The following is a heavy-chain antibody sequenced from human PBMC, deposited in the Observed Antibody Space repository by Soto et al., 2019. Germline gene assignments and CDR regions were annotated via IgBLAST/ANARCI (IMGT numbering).Heavy chain of an antibody. J-gene: IGHJ4*02. Sequence: PGGSLRLSCAASGFTFSSYWMSWVRQAPGKGLEWVANIKQDGSEKYYVDSVKGLFTISRDNAKNSLYLQMNSLRAEDTAVYYCARERRIGSSLFFDYWGQGTLVTVSS. CDR1: GFTFSSYW. CDR2: IKQDGSEK. D-gene: IGHD1-26*01. CDR3: ARERRIGSSLFFDY. V-gene: IGHV3-7*03.